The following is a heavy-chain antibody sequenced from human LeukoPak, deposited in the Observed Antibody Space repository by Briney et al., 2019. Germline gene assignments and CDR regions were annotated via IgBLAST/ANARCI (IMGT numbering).Heavy chain of an antibody. V-gene: IGHV1-2*02. J-gene: IGHJ6*03. CDR2: INPNSGGT. CDR3: ASSVLLWFGQPSHDYYYMDV. CDR1: GYTFTGYY. Sequence: ASVKVSCKASGYTFTGYYMHWVRQAPGQGLEWMGWINPNSGGTNYAQKFQGRVTMTRDTSISTAYMELSRLRSDDTAVYYCASSVLLWFGQPSHDYYYMDVWGQGTLVTVSS. D-gene: IGHD3-10*01.